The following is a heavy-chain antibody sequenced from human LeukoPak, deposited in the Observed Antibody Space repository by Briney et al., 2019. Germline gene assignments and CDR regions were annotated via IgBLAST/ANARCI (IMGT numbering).Heavy chain of an antibody. CDR2: ISGYNGNT. D-gene: IGHD2-2*01. J-gene: IGHJ5*02. V-gene: IGHV1-18*01. Sequence: ASVKVSCKASGYTFTSYGISWVRQAPGQGLEWMGWISGYNGNTNYAQKLQGRVTMTTDTSTSTAYMELKSLRSDDTAVYYCARDTSLGMPQWFDPWGQGALVTVSS. CDR3: ARDTSLGMPQWFDP. CDR1: GYTFTSYG.